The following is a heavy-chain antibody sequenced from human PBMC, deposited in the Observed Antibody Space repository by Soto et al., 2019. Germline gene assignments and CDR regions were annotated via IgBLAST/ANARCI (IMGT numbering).Heavy chain of an antibody. CDR1: GFTVSSNY. CDR3: ARGQEQQWPDELYYYYGMDV. CDR2: ISWNSGSI. Sequence: GGSLSLSCAASGFTVSSNYMHWVRQAPGKGLEWVSGISWNSGSIGYADSVKGRFTISRDNAKNSLYLQMNSLRDEDTAVYYCARGQEQQWPDELYYYYGMDVWGQGTTVTVS. J-gene: IGHJ6*02. V-gene: IGHV3-48*02. D-gene: IGHD6-19*01.